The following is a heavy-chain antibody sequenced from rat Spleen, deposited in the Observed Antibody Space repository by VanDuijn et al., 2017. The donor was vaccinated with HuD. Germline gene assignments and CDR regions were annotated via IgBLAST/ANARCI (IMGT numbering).Heavy chain of an antibody. J-gene: IGHJ2*01. Sequence: QVQLMESGPGLVQPSETLSLTCTVSGFSLNSYNVHWVRQPPGKGLEWMGVMWSGGSTDYNSDLKSRLSISRDTSMNQVFLKINSQHREDTTTYYCARADYSSYVLFDYWGQGVMVTVSS. V-gene: IGHV2-45*01. D-gene: IGHD1-2*01. CDR2: MWSGGST. CDR3: ARADYSSYVLFDY. CDR1: GFSLNSYN.